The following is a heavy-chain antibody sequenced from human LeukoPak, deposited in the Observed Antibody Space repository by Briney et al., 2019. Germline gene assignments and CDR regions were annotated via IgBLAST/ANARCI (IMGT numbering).Heavy chain of an antibody. D-gene: IGHD3-22*01. CDR2: INPNSGGT. CDR3: ASSGHDSSGYFDY. Sequence: ASVKVSCKASGYTYTGYYMHWVRQAPGQGLEWMGWINPNSGGTNYAQKFQGRVTMTRDTSISTAYMELSRLRSDDTAVYYCASSGHDSSGYFDYWGQGTLVTVSS. J-gene: IGHJ4*02. CDR1: GYTYTGYY. V-gene: IGHV1-2*02.